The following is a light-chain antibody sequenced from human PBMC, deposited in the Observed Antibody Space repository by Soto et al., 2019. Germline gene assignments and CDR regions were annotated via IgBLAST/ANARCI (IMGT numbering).Light chain of an antibody. CDR1: QSVTSSY. V-gene: IGKV3-20*01. CDR2: GAS. J-gene: IGKJ3*01. CDR3: NQYGAALFT. Sequence: EIVLTQSPGTLSLSPGERATLSCRASQSVTSSYLAWSQQKPGQAPRVLFFGASSRAAGVPDRFSGSGSVTNFTLTISRLEAEDFVVYYCNQYGAALFTFGPGTTVYIK.